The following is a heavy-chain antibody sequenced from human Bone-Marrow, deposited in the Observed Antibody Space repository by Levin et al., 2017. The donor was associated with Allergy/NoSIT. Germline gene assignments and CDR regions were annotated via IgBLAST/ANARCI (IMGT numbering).Heavy chain of an antibody. CDR3: ASGGWYGDDY. V-gene: IGHV3-23*01. CDR2: ITGSGSTT. J-gene: IGHJ4*02. Sequence: GESLKISCAAPAFTFTSYAMSWVRQAPGKGLEWVSTITGSGSTTYYADSVKGRFTISRDNSENTLYLQMKSLRAEDTAVYYCASGGWYGDDYWGQGTLVTVSS. CDR1: AFTFTSYA. D-gene: IGHD6-19*01.